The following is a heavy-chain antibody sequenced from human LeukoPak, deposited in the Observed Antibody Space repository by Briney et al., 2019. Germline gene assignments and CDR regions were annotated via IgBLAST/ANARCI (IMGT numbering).Heavy chain of an antibody. D-gene: IGHD3-10*01. J-gene: IGHJ4*02. CDR3: ARHLLWFGELSGGFDY. CDR2: ISGSGGST. CDR1: GFTFSSYA. V-gene: IGHV3-23*01. Sequence: GGSLRLSCAASGFTFSSYAMSWVRQAPGKGLEWVSAISGSGGSTYYADSVKGRFTISRDNSRNTLYLQMNSLRAEDTAVYYCARHLLWFGELSGGFDYWGQGTLVTVSS.